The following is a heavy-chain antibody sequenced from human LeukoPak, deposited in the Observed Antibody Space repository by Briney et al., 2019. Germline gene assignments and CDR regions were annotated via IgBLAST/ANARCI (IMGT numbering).Heavy chain of an antibody. J-gene: IGHJ4*02. Sequence: ASVKVSCKASGYNFSGHYMHWVRQAPGQGLEWMGWIKPSNGETKYAQNFQGRVTMTRDTSISTAYMELSSLRSDDTAVYYCASPPLSSAMYYAHWGQGTLVTVSS. CDR2: IKPSNGET. CDR1: GYNFSGHY. CDR3: ASPPLSSAMYYAH. V-gene: IGHV1-2*02. D-gene: IGHD1-26*01.